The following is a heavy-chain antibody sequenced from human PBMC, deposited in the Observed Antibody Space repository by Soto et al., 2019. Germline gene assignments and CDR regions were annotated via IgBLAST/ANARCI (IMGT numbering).Heavy chain of an antibody. CDR2: IYYSGST. J-gene: IGHJ4*02. D-gene: IGHD3-22*01. Sequence: SETLSLTCTVSGGSISSGDYYWSWIRQPPGKGLEWIGYIYYSGSTYYNPSLKSRVTISVDTSKNQFSLKLSSVTAADTAAYYCARGPGYYYDSSGYYSRHTFDYWGQGTLVTVSS. CDR3: ARGPGYYYDSSGYYSRHTFDY. V-gene: IGHV4-30-4*01. CDR1: GGSISSGDYY.